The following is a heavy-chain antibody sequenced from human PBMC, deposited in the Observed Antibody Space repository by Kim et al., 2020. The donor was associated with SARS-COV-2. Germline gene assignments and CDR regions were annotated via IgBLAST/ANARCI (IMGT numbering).Heavy chain of an antibody. CDR3: ARSYYYGSGTSLYFDY. CDR2: IYYSGST. D-gene: IGHD3-10*01. J-gene: IGHJ4*02. V-gene: IGHV4-39*01. Sequence: SETLFLTCTVSGGSISSSSYYWGWIRQPPGKGLEWIGSIYYSGSTYYNPSLKSRVTISVDTSKNQFSLKLSSVTAADTAVYYCARSYYYGSGTSLYFDYWGQGTLVTVSS. CDR1: GGSISSSSYY.